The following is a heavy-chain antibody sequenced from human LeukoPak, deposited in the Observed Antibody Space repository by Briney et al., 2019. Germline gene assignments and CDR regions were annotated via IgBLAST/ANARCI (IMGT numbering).Heavy chain of an antibody. D-gene: IGHD3-22*01. V-gene: IGHV3-23*01. CDR2: IIGSVHST. CDR3: AKHSYDSSGYYSIDY. Sequence: GGSLRLSCAASGFTLTSYALSWVRQAPGKGLEWVSAIIGSVHSTYYADSVKGRFTISRDNSKNTLYLQMNSLRAEDTAVYYCAKHSYDSSGYYSIDYWGQGTLVTVFS. CDR1: GFTLTSYA. J-gene: IGHJ4*02.